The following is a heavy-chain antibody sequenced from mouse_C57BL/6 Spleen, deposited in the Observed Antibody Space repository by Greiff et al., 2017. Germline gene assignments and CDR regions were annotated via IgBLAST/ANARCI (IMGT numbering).Heavy chain of an antibody. D-gene: IGHD2-4*01. Sequence: VQLKQSGPGLVKPSQSLSLTCSVTGYSITSGYYWNWIRQFPGNKLEWMGYISYDGSNNYNPSLKNRISITRDTSKNQFFLKLNSVTTEDTATYYCARDGLRQGFAYWGQGTLVTVSA. CDR1: GYSITSGYY. V-gene: IGHV3-6*01. CDR2: ISYDGSN. J-gene: IGHJ3*01. CDR3: ARDGLRQGFAY.